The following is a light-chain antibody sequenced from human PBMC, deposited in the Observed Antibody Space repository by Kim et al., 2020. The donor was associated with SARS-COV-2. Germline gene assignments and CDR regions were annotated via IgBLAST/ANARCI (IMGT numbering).Light chain of an antibody. CDR1: SSNPGSGYG. J-gene: IGLJ3*02. Sequence: QSVLTQPPSVSGAPGQRVTISCTGSSSNPGSGYGVHWYQQLPGTAPKLLIYRNNNRPSGVPDRFSASRSGTSASLAITGLQAEDEADYYCQSYDTTYWVFGGGTQLTVL. CDR3: QSYDTTYWV. CDR2: RNN. V-gene: IGLV1-40*01.